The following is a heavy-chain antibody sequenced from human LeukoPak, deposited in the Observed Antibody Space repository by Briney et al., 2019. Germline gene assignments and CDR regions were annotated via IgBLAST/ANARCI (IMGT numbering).Heavy chain of an antibody. Sequence: GSLGLFCAGPGFNFSRLLMSWVRQASGKGLGWVAHIKQDGSEKYYVDSVKGRFTISRDNAKNSLYLQMNSLRAEDTAVYYCARDSSGWYPHSGSYYWGQGTLVTVSS. CDR2: IKQDGSEK. CDR1: GFNFSRLL. CDR3: ARDSSGWYPHSGSYY. D-gene: IGHD6-19*01. J-gene: IGHJ4*02. V-gene: IGHV3-7*01.